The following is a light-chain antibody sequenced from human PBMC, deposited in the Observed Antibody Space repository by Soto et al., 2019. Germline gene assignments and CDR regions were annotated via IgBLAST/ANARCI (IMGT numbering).Light chain of an antibody. J-gene: IGKJ4*01. CDR1: QGISSY. CDR2: AAS. V-gene: IGKV1-9*01. CDR3: QQLNSYPRLT. Sequence: DIQLTQSPSFLSASVGDIVTITCRASQGISSYLAWYQQKPGKAPKLLIYAASTLQSGVPSRFSGSGSGTEVTLTISSLQPEDFATYYCQQLNSYPRLTFGGGTKVEIK.